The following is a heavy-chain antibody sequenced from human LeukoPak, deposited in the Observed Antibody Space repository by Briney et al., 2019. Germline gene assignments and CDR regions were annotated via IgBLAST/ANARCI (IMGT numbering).Heavy chain of an antibody. CDR3: ARGKTAYQLPQLKKSYYYMDV. CDR1: SGSFSDYY. Sequence: PSETLSLTCAVYSGSFSDYYWSWIRQPPGKGLEWIGEINHSRSTNYNPSLKSRVTISVDTSKNQFSLKLRSVTAADTALYYCARGKTAYQLPQLKKSYYYMDVWGKGTTVTVSS. CDR2: INHSRST. D-gene: IGHD2-2*01. V-gene: IGHV4-34*01. J-gene: IGHJ6*03.